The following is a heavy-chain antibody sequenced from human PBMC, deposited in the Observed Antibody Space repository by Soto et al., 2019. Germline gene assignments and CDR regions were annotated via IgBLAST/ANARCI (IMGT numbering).Heavy chain of an antibody. J-gene: IGHJ4*02. CDR2: ISAYNGNT. V-gene: IGHV1-18*04. CDR1: GYTFTSYG. Sequence: QVRLVQSGAEVKKPGASVKVSCKASGYTFTSYGITWVRQAPGQGLEWMGWISAYNGNTNYAQKLQGRVTMTTDTSTSTAYMELRSLRSDDTAVYYCARDRGIAVAGTVPALDYWGQGTLVTVSS. CDR3: ARDRGIAVAGTVPALDY. D-gene: IGHD6-19*01.